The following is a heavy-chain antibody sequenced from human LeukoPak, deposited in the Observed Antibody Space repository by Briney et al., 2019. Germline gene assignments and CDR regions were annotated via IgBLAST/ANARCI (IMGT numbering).Heavy chain of an antibody. CDR2: LYSDGNT. D-gene: IGHD3-22*01. V-gene: IGHV3-53*01. CDR3: AKDRWSYYDSSGSSYFQH. J-gene: IGHJ1*01. Sequence: GGSLRLSCAASGFTVITNDMTWVRQAPGKGLEWVSVLYSDGNTKYADSVQGRFTISRDNSKNTLYLEMNSLSPDDTAVYYCAKDRWSYYDSSGSSYFQHWGQGTLVTVSS. CDR1: GFTVITND.